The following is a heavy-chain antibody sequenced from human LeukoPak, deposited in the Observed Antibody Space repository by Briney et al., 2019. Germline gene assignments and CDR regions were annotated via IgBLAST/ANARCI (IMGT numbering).Heavy chain of an antibody. J-gene: IGHJ4*02. Sequence: ASVKVSCKASGGTFSSYAISWVRQAPGQGLEWMGGIIPIFGTANYAQKFQGRVTITADESTSTAYMELSSLRSEDMAVYYCATEGYVSQTLDYWGQGTLVTVSS. V-gene: IGHV1-69*13. CDR3: ATEGYVSQTLDY. CDR2: IIPIFGTA. D-gene: IGHD3-16*01. CDR1: GGTFSSYA.